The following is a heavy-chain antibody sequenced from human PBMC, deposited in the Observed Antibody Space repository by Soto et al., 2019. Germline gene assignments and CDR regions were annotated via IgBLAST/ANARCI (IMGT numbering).Heavy chain of an antibody. Sequence: WGSLRLSCAASGFTFISYAMSWCRQSPGKGREWVSAITGSGGGTFYADSVKGRLTISRDNSKNTLFLQMNSLRAEDTAVYYRASGDCSSTSCYGYYYYGLDVWGQGTTVTVSS. J-gene: IGHJ6*02. V-gene: IGHV3-23*01. CDR3: ASGDCSSTSCYGYYYYGLDV. CDR2: ITGSGGGT. CDR1: GFTFISYA. D-gene: IGHD2-2*01.